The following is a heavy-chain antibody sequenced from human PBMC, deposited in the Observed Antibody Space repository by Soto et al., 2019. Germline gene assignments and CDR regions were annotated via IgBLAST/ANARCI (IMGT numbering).Heavy chain of an antibody. CDR2: INPSGGST. CDR1: GYTFTSYY. Sequence: AAVQVSCKASGYTFTSYYMHWVRQAPGQGLEWMGIINPSGGSTSYAQKFQGRVTMTRDTSTSTVYMELSSLRSEDTAVYYCARDQKTVTTDYYYRMDFWGQGTTVTVYS. J-gene: IGHJ6*02. V-gene: IGHV1-46*01. CDR3: ARDQKTVTTDYYYRMDF. D-gene: IGHD4-17*01.